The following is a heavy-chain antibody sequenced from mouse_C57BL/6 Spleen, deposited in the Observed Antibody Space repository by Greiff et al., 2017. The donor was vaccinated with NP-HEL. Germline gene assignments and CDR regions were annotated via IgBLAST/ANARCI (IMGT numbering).Heavy chain of an antibody. V-gene: IGHV1-81*01. CDR1: GYTFTSYG. CDR3: ARDGSSKVFDY. CDR2: IYPRSGNT. Sequence: QVQLQQSGAELARPGASVKLSCKASGYTFTSYGISWVKQRTGQGLEWIGEIYPRSGNTYYNEKFKGKATLTADKSSSTCYMELRSLTSEDSAVYFCARDGSSKVFDYWGQGTTLTVSS. J-gene: IGHJ2*01. D-gene: IGHD1-1*01.